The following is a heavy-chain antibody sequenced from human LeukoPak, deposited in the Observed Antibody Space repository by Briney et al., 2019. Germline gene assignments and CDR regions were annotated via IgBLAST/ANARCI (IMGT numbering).Heavy chain of an antibody. V-gene: IGHV4-61*01. D-gene: IGHD6-13*01. CDR1: GGSVSSGSYY. CDR3: ARDYSSSWSFNWFDP. CDR2: IYYSGST. J-gene: IGHJ5*02. Sequence: KPSETLSLTCTVSGGSVSSGSYYWSWIRQPPGKGLEWIGYIYYSGSTNYNPSLKSRVTISVDTSKNQFSLKLSSVTAADTAVYYCARDYSSSWSFNWFDPWGQEPWSPSPQ.